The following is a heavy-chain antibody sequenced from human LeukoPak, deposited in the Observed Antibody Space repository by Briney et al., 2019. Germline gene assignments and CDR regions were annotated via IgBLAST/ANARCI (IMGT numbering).Heavy chain of an antibody. D-gene: IGHD4-17*01. V-gene: IGHV3-73*01. J-gene: IGHJ4*03. CDR1: GFTFSGSA. CDR3: TRLAVTNHYFDY. CDR2: IRSKANSYAT. Sequence: PGGSLRLSCAASGFTFSGSAMHWVRQASGKGLEWVGRIRSKANSYATAYAASVKGRFTISRDDSKNTAYLQMNSLKTEDTAAYYCTRLAVTNHYFDYWGQGTTVTVSS.